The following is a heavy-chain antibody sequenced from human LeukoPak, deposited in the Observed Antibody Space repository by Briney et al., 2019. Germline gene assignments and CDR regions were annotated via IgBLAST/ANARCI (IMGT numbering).Heavy chain of an antibody. Sequence: ASVKVSCKVSGYTLTELSMHWVRQAPGKGLEWMGGFDPEDGETIYAQKFQGRVTMTEDTSTDTAYMELSSLRSEDTAVYYCATDRGSIAVATDGYRDAFDIWGQGTMVTVSS. CDR1: GYTLTELS. CDR3: ATDRGSIAVATDGYRDAFDI. J-gene: IGHJ3*02. D-gene: IGHD6-19*01. V-gene: IGHV1-24*01. CDR2: FDPEDGET.